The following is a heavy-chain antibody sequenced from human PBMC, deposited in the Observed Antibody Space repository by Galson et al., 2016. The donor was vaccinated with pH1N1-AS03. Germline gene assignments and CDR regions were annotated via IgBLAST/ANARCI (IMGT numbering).Heavy chain of an antibody. D-gene: IGHD3/OR15-3a*01. CDR1: GFRFDDYA. Sequence: SLRLSCAVSGFRFDDYAMHWVRQAPGKGLEWVSSISWNSNKIDYADSVKGRFTISRDSAKNSLNLQMNSLRAKDTALYYGIKGGAASADFFDIWGQGTMVTVSS. J-gene: IGHJ3*02. V-gene: IGHV3-9*01. CDR2: ISWNSNKI. CDR3: IKGGAASADFFDI.